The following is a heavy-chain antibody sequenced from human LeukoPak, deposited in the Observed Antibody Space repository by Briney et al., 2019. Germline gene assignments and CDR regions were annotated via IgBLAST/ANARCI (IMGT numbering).Heavy chain of an antibody. CDR1: GFTFSSYS. J-gene: IGHJ4*02. Sequence: PGGSLRLSCAASGFTFSSYSMNWVRQAPGQGLEWVSSISSSSNYIYYADSVKGRFTISRDNAKNSLYLQMNSLRAADTAVYYCAQNFYDSSGLYFDYWGQGTLVTVSS. D-gene: IGHD3-22*01. CDR2: ISSSSNYI. V-gene: IGHV3-21*01. CDR3: AQNFYDSSGLYFDY.